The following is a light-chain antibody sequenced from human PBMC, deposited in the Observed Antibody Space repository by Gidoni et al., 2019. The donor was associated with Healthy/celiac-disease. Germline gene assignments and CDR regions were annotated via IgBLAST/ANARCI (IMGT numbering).Light chain of an antibody. Sequence: QSVLTQPPSPSGTPGQRVTISCSGSSSNIGSKYVYWYQQLPGTAPKLLIYRNNQRPSGVPVRFSGSKSGTSASLAISGLRSEDEADYYCAAWDDSLSGWVFGGGTKLTVL. V-gene: IGLV1-47*01. CDR1: SSNIGSKY. CDR2: RNN. CDR3: AAWDDSLSGWV. J-gene: IGLJ3*02.